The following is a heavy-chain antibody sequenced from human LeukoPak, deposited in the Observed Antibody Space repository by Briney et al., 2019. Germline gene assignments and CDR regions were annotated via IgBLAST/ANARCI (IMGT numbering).Heavy chain of an antibody. CDR2: ISGTDGST. Sequence: PGGSLRLSCAASGFSFSSYAMSWVRQAPGKGLEWVSAISGTDGSTYYADSVKGRFTVSRDNSKNTLYLQMNSLRAEDTAVYYCASHPSYSNYNPRAYYFDYWGQGTLVTVSS. J-gene: IGHJ4*02. CDR1: GFSFSSYA. CDR3: ASHPSYSNYNPRAYYFDY. D-gene: IGHD4-11*01. V-gene: IGHV3-23*01.